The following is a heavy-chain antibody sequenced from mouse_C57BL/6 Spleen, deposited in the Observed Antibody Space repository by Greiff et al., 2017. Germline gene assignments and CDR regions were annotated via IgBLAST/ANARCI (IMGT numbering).Heavy chain of an antibody. V-gene: IGHV1-59*01. CDR3: ARGGGYGSRDWYYDV. J-gene: IGHJ1*03. Sequence: VQLQQPGAELVRPGTSVKLSCKASGYTFTSYWMHWVKQRPGQGLEWIGVIDPSDSYTNYNQKFKGKATLTVDTSSSTAYMQLSSLTSEDSAVYYCARGGGYGSRDWYYDVWGTGTTVTVSS. CDR1: GYTFTSYW. CDR2: IDPSDSYT. D-gene: IGHD1-1*01.